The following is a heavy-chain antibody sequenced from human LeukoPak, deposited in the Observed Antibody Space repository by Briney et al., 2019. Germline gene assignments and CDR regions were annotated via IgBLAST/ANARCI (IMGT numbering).Heavy chain of an antibody. D-gene: IGHD3-3*01. Sequence: PGRSLRLSCAASGFTFSSYAMHWVRQAPGKGLEWVAVISYDGSNKYYADSVKGRFTISRDNSKNTLYLQMNSLRAEDTAVYYCARAPDLEWLPQLDYWGQGTLVTVSS. V-gene: IGHV3-30-3*01. CDR1: GFTFSSYA. J-gene: IGHJ4*02. CDR3: ARAPDLEWLPQLDY. CDR2: ISYDGSNK.